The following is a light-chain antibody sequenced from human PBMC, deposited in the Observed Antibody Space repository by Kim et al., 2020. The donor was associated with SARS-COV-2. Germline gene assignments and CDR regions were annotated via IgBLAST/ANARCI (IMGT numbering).Light chain of an antibody. CDR1: ALPKQY. V-gene: IGLV3-25*03. J-gene: IGLJ2*01. CDR2: KDS. CDR3: QSADSSGTFPVV. Sequence: PGQPARITGSGEALPKQYAYWYQQKPGQAPVLVIYKDSERPSGIPERFSGSSSGTTVTLTISGVQAEDEADYYCQSADSSGTFPVVFGGGTQLTVL.